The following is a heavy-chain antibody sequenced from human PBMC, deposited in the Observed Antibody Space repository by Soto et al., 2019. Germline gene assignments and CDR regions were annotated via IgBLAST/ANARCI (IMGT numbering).Heavy chain of an antibody. CDR2: ISAGGDDT. Sequence: PGGSLRLSCAASGFTFSSYAMSWVRQAPGKGLEWVSEISAGGDDTYYADSVKGRFTISRDNSKNTLYLQMNGLRAEDTAVYFCAEVQRTDWSYNHYYMDVWGKGTTVTVSS. D-gene: IGHD3-9*01. CDR1: GFTFSSYA. J-gene: IGHJ6*03. V-gene: IGHV3-23*01. CDR3: AEVQRTDWSYNHYYMDV.